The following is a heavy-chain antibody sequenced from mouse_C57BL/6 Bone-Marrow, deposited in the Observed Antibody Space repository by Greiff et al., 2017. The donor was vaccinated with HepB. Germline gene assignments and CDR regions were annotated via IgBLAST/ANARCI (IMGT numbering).Heavy chain of an antibody. Sequence: DVHLVESGPGLVKPSQSLSLTCSVPGYSITSGYYWNWIRQFPGNKLEWMGYISYDGSNNYNPSLKNRISITRDTSKNQFFLKLNSVTTEDTATYYCAREEGLTGTDFDYWGQGTTLTVSS. CDR3: AREEGLTGTDFDY. CDR1: GYSITSGYY. CDR2: ISYDGSN. J-gene: IGHJ2*01. V-gene: IGHV3-6*01. D-gene: IGHD4-1*01.